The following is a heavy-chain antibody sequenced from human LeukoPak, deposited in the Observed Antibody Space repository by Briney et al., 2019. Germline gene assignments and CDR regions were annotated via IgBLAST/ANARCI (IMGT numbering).Heavy chain of an antibody. D-gene: IGHD3-3*01. CDR1: GGSISSYY. Sequence: SETLSLTCTVSGGSISSYYWSWIRQPPGKGLEWIGSIYTSGSTDYNPSLKSRVTISVDTSKNQFSLKLSSVTAADTAVYYCARQYDFWSGYGRGAFDIWGQGTVVTVSS. J-gene: IGHJ3*02. CDR3: ARQYDFWSGYGRGAFDI. CDR2: IYTSGST. V-gene: IGHV4-4*09.